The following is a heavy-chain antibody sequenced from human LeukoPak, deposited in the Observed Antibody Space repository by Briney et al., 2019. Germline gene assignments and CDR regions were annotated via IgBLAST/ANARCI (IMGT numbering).Heavy chain of an antibody. V-gene: IGHV1-2*02. J-gene: IGHJ5*02. CDR1: GYTFTGYY. CDR3: ARATYYYGSGSHNWFDP. Sequence: ASVKVSCKASGYTFTGYYMHWVRQAPGQGLEWMGWINPNSGGTNYAQKFQGRVTMTRDTSISTAYMERSRLRSDDTAVYYCARATYYYGSGSHNWFDPWGKGTLVTVSS. CDR2: INPNSGGT. D-gene: IGHD3-10*01.